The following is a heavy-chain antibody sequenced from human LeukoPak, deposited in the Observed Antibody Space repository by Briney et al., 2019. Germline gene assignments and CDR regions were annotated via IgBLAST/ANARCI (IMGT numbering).Heavy chain of an antibody. Sequence: ASVKVSCKASGYTFTSYYVHWVRQAPGQGLEWMGIINPSGGSTSYAQKFQGRVTMTRDMSTSTVYMELSSLRSEDTAVYYCALDDYDDYDDYWGQGTLVTVSS. V-gene: IGHV1-46*01. CDR1: GYTFTSYY. J-gene: IGHJ4*02. CDR2: INPSGGST. D-gene: IGHD4-17*01. CDR3: ALDDYDDYDDY.